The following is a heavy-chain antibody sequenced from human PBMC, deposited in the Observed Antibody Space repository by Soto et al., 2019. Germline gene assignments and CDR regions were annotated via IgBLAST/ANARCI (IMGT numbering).Heavy chain of an antibody. CDR1: GYTFISYG. Sequence: QVQLVQSGAEVKKPGASVKVSCKASGYTFISYGISWVRQAPGQGLEWMGWISGYNGNTKYAQKLQGRVTMTTDTSTSTADMELRSLRSDDTAVSYCATDLGAQVVDYWGQGTLVTVSS. CDR3: ATDLGAQVVDY. J-gene: IGHJ4*02. V-gene: IGHV1-18*01. CDR2: ISGYNGNT. D-gene: IGHD1-26*01.